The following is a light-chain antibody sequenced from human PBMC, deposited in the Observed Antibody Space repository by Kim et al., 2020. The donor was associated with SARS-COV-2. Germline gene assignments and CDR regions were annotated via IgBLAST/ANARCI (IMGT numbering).Light chain of an antibody. V-gene: IGKV1-5*03. CDR2: QAS. Sequence: IQMTQSPSTLAASVGDRVTISCRASQNIGTYLAWYQHKPGKAPTLLVYQASSLEGGVPSRFSGSGSETEFILTINSLQPDDFATYYCQHYTSYPYTFGQGTKLEI. CDR3: QHYTSYPYT. CDR1: QNIGTY. J-gene: IGKJ2*01.